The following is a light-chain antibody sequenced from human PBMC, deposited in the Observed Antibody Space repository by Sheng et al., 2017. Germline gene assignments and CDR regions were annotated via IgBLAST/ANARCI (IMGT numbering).Light chain of an antibody. CDR3: QQSYRTPYT. J-gene: IGKJ2*01. Sequence: DIEMTQSPSTLSSSVGDRISFSCRASRDIRTYLNWYQQKPGEAPRLLVFGSSSLLGGVPLRFGGSGSGTDFTLTISSLQPEDSATYFCQQSYRTPYTFGQGTKLEVK. CDR2: GSS. CDR1: RDIRTY. V-gene: IGKV1-39*01.